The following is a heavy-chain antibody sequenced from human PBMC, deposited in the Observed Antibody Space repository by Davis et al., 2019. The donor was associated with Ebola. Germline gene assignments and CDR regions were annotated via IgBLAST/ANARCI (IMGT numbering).Heavy chain of an antibody. J-gene: IGHJ4*02. V-gene: IGHV1-58*01. CDR1: GFTFTSSA. Sequence: AASVKVSCKASGFTFTSSAVQWVRQARGQRLEWIGWIVVGSGNTNYAQKFQERVTITRDMSTSTAYMELSSLRSEDTAVYYCARGGGSSKRTMGYWGQGTLVTVSS. CDR3: ARGGGSSKRTMGY. CDR2: IVVGSGNT. D-gene: IGHD1-26*01.